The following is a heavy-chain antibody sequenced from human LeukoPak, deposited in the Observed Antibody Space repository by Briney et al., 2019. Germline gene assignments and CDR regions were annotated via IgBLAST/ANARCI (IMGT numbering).Heavy chain of an antibody. V-gene: IGHV4-4*07. D-gene: IGHD6-19*01. CDR1: GGSFSSYY. Sequence: SETLSLTCTVSGGSFSSYYWNWIRQPAGKGLEWIGRIYTSGSTNYNPSLKSRVTMSVDTSKNQFSVKLNSVTAADTAVYYCARSGGSSGRGAGCYYYYFMDVWGKGTTVTVSS. CDR3: ARSGGSSGRGAGCYYYYFMDV. CDR2: IYTSGST. J-gene: IGHJ6*03.